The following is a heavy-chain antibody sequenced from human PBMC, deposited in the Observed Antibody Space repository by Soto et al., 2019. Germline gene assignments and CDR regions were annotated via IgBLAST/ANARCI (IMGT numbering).Heavy chain of an antibody. CDR1: GFTFGDYA. CDR2: IRSKAYGGTT. J-gene: IGHJ6*02. Sequence: GGSLRLSCTASGFTFGDYAMSWFRQAPGKGLEWVGFIRSKAYGGTTEYAASVKGRFTISRDDSKSIAHLQMNSLKTEDTAVYDCTRWGSNYYYGMDVWGQGTTVTVSS. V-gene: IGHV3-49*03. CDR3: TRWGSNYYYGMDV. D-gene: IGHD7-27*01.